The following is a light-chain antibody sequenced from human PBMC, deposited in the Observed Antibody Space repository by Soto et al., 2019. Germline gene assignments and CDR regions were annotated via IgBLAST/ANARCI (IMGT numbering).Light chain of an antibody. CDR2: DVS. V-gene: IGLV2-14*01. Sequence: QSALTQPASVSGSPGQSITISCTGTSSDVGGYNYVSWYQQHPGKAPKLMIYDVSNRPSGVSNRFSDSKSGNTASLTISGLQAEDEAEYYCSSYTSSSTDVFGTGTKVTVL. J-gene: IGLJ1*01. CDR1: SSDVGGYNY. CDR3: SSYTSSSTDV.